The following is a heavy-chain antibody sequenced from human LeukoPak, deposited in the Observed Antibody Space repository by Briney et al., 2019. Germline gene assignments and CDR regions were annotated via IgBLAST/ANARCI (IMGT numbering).Heavy chain of an antibody. CDR3: ATTPYSGSYRPYYFDY. CDR2: VDPEDGET. CDR1: GYIFTDYY. D-gene: IGHD1-26*01. J-gene: IGHJ4*02. Sequence: ASVKVSCKVSGYIFTDYYMHWVQQAPGKGLEWMGLVDPEDGETIYAEKFQGRATITADTSTDTAYMELSSLRSEDTAVYYCATTPYSGSYRPYYFDYWGQGTLVTVSS. V-gene: IGHV1-69-2*01.